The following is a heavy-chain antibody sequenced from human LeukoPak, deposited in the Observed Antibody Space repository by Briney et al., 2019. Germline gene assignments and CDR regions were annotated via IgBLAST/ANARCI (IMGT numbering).Heavy chain of an antibody. J-gene: IGHJ5*02. CDR1: GGSISSYY. V-gene: IGHV4-59*12. CDR2: TYYSGST. CDR3: ARAESNWFDP. Sequence: SETLSLTCTVSGGSISSYYWSWIRLPPGKGLEWIGYTYYSGSTYYNPSLKSRVTISVDTSMNQFSLKLSSVTAADTAVYYCARAESNWFDPWGQGTLVTVS.